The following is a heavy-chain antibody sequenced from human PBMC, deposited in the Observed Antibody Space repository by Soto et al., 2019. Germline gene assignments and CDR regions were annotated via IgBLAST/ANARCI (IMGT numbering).Heavy chain of an antibody. Sequence: PGGSLRLSCAASGFTFSNYAIHWFRQAPGKGLEWVALTSYDGNNEYYTDSVKGRFTISRDNSKNTLFLQMNSPRPEDTAVYYCAKDKGVFNWATSYFDYWGQGALVTVSS. D-gene: IGHD1-1*01. CDR3: AKDKGVFNWATSYFDY. CDR1: GFTFSNYA. V-gene: IGHV3-30*18. J-gene: IGHJ4*02. CDR2: TSYDGNNE.